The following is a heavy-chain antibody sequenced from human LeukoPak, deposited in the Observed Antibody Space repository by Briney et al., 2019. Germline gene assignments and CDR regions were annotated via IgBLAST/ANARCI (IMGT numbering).Heavy chain of an antibody. V-gene: IGHV4-61*05. CDR1: GGSISTSSYY. CDR3: ARGQRRLQDY. J-gene: IGHJ4*02. CDR2: IYYSGST. Sequence: TSETLSLTCTVSGGSISTSSYYWGWIRQPPGKGLEWIGYIYYSGSTNYNPSLKSRVTISLDTSKSQISLKLSSVTAADTAVYYCARGQRRLQDYWGQGTLVTVSS.